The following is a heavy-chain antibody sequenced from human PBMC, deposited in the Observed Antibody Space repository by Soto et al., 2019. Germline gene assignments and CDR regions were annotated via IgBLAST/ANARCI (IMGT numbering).Heavy chain of an antibody. CDR2: IYYSGST. CDR1: GGSISSYY. CDR3: ARQLAVAGTLGY. Sequence: QVQLQESGPGLVKPSETLSLTCTVSGGSISSYYWSWIRQPPGKGLEWIGYIYYSGSTNYNPSLKSRVTISVDTSKNQFSLKLSSVTAADTAVYYCARQLAVAGTLGYWGQGTLVTVSS. D-gene: IGHD6-19*01. V-gene: IGHV4-59*08. J-gene: IGHJ4*02.